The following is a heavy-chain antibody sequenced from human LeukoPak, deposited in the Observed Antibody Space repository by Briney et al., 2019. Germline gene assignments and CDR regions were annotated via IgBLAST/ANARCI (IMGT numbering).Heavy chain of an antibody. Sequence: SETLSLTCTVSGGSISSYYWSWIRQPPGKGLEWIGYIYYSGSTNYNPSLKSRVIISVDTSKNQFSLKLSSVTAADTAVYYCARVPGPGGNSGFDYWGQGTLVTVSS. V-gene: IGHV4-59*01. D-gene: IGHD4-23*01. J-gene: IGHJ4*02. CDR1: GGSISSYY. CDR3: ARVPGPGGNSGFDY. CDR2: IYYSGST.